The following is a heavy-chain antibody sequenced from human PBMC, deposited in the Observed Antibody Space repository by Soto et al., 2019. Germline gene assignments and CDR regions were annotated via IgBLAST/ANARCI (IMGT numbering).Heavy chain of an antibody. V-gene: IGHV3-30-3*01. J-gene: IGHJ6*02. CDR2: ISYDGSNK. Sequence: LRLSCAASGFTFSSYAMHWVRQAPGKGLEWVAVISYDGSNKYYADSVKGRFTISRDNSKNTLYLQMNSLRAEDTAVYYCARDRAARPRYYYGMDVWGQGTTVTVSS. CDR3: ARDRAARPRYYYGMDV. CDR1: GFTFSSYA. D-gene: IGHD6-6*01.